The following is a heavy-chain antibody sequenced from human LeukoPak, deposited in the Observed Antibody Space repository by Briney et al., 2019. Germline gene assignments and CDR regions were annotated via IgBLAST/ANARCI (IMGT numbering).Heavy chain of an antibody. CDR2: ISGSGGST. D-gene: IGHD6-13*01. Sequence: GGSLRLSCAASRFTFAMSWVRQAPGKGLEWVSAISGSGGSTYYADSVKGRFTISRDNSKNTLYLQMNSLRAEDTAVYYCAKDLRVAAAGRPDYWGQGTLVTVSS. V-gene: IGHV3-23*01. CDR1: RFTFA. J-gene: IGHJ4*02. CDR3: AKDLRVAAAGRPDY.